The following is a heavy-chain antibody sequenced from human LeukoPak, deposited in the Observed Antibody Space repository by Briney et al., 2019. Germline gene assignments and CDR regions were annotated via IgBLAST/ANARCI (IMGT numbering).Heavy chain of an antibody. D-gene: IGHD4-17*01. CDR1: GGSINGSY. Sequence: SETLSLTCTVSGGSINGSYWSWIRQPPGKGLEWIAYMYNSGSTNYNPSLKSRVTISIDTSKNQFSLKLSSLTAADTAIYYCARGIESYGDYGYWGQGILVTVSS. CDR2: MYNSGST. V-gene: IGHV4-59*01. J-gene: IGHJ4*02. CDR3: ARGIESYGDYGY.